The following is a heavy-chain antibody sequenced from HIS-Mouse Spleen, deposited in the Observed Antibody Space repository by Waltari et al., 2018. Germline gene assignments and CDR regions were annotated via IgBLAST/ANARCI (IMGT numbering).Heavy chain of an antibody. V-gene: IGHV3-7*01. D-gene: IGHD3-10*01. CDR2: IKQDGKEK. CDR1: GFTFSSYW. CDR3: ARDRAGTGFDP. Sequence: EVQLVESGGGLVQPGGSLRLSCAASGFTFSSYWMSWVRQAPGKGLEWVANIKQDGKEKYYVDSVKGRFTISRDKAKNSLYLQRNSLRAEDTAVYYCARDRAGTGFDPWGQGTLVTVSS. J-gene: IGHJ5*02.